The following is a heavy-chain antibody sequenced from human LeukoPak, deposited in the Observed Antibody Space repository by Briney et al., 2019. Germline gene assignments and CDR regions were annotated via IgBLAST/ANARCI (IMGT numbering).Heavy chain of an antibody. CDR3: ARRSSSWYGWFDP. V-gene: IGHV3-7*01. J-gene: IGHJ5*02. CDR2: IKQGESEK. D-gene: IGHD6-13*01. CDR1: GFTFSSYW. Sequence: PAGYLRLSCAAYGFTFSSYWMSWDRQAPGKGLEWVANIKQGESEKCYVDSVKGRFTISRDNAKNSLYLQMNSLRAEDTAVYYCARRSSSWYGWFDPWGQGTLVTVFS.